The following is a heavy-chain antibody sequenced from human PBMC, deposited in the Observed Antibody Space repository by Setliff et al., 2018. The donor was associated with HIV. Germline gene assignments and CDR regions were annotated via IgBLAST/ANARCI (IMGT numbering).Heavy chain of an antibody. CDR1: GGSISSYY. CDR2: IYTSGST. CDR3: ATVVPAAHFDY. J-gene: IGHJ4*02. D-gene: IGHD2-2*01. V-gene: IGHV4-59*01. Sequence: SETLSLTCTVSGGSISSYYWNWIRQPPGKGLEWLGYIYTSGSTNYNPSLKSRVTISVDTSKKQFSLNLTSVTAADTAVYYCATVVPAAHFDYWGQGTLVTVSS.